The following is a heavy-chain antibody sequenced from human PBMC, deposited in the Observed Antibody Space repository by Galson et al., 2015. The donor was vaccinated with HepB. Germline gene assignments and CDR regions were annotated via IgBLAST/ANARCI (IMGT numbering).Heavy chain of an antibody. V-gene: IGHV3-11*06. CDR1: GFTFSDYY. D-gene: IGHD4/OR15-4a*01. J-gene: IGHJ4*02. CDR2: ISSHTIYT. CDR3: ARVAHADYGDHAHFDY. Sequence: SLRLSCAASGFTFSDYYMTWIRQAPGKGLEWLSYISSHTIYTNYADSVKGRFSISRDNVKNSAYLQMNSLRAEDTALYYCARVAHADYGDHAHFDYWGPGTLVTVSS.